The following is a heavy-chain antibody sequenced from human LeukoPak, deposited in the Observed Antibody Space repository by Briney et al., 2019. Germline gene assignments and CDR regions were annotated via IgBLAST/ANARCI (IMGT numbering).Heavy chain of an antibody. CDR3: ARTEGYYDSSGYYGPRYYYYMDV. J-gene: IGHJ6*03. Sequence: SETLSLTCTVSGGSISSYYWSWIRQPPGKGLEWIGYIYYSGSTNYNPSLKSRVTISVDTSKNQFSLKLSSVTAADTAVYYCARTEGYYDSSGYYGPRYYYYMDVWGKGTTVPVSS. D-gene: IGHD3-22*01. CDR1: GGSISSYY. V-gene: IGHV4-59*01. CDR2: IYYSGST.